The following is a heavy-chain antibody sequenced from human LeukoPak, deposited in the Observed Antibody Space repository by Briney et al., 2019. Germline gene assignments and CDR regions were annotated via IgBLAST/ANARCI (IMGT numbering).Heavy chain of an antibody. Sequence: PGGSLRLSCAASGFTFSDSYMTWVRQAPGKGVEWVAYISGSGHDINYSDSVKGRFTISRDNAKNSLYLQMNSLRAEDTAVYYCARDQELLRFDYWGQGTLVTVSS. D-gene: IGHD1-26*01. J-gene: IGHJ4*02. CDR2: ISGSGHDI. CDR3: ARDQELLRFDY. CDR1: GFTFSDSY. V-gene: IGHV3-11*06.